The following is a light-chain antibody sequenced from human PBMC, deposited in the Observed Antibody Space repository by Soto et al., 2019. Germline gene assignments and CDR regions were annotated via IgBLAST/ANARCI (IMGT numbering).Light chain of an antibody. V-gene: IGLV1-40*01. CDR2: SFN. J-gene: IGLJ1*01. CDR1: RSNIGAGYD. CDR3: QSYDDSLSGSGV. Sequence: QSVLTQPPSVSGAPGQTVTISCTGSRSNIGAGYDIHWYQFLPGTAPKLLLYSFNKRPSGIPDRFSGFKSGTSASLAITGLQPEDEADYYCQSYDDSLSGSGVFGTGTKLTVL.